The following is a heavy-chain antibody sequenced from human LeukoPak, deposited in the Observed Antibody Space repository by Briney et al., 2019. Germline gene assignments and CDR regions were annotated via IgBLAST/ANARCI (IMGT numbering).Heavy chain of an antibody. CDR2: ISSSSSYI. CDR1: GFTFSSYS. V-gene: IGHV3-21*01. D-gene: IGHD6-13*01. CDR3: ATDFVGYSSSWQNDY. J-gene: IGHJ4*02. Sequence: GGSLRLSCAASGFTFSSYSMNWVRQAPGKGLEWVSSISSSSSYIYYADSVKGRFTISRDNAKNSLYLQMNSLRAEDTAVNYCATDFVGYSSSWQNDYWGQGTLVTVSS.